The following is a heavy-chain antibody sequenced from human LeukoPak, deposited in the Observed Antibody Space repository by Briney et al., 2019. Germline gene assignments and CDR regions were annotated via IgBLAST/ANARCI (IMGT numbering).Heavy chain of an antibody. Sequence: GGSLRLSCAASGFTFDDYAMHWVRQAPGKGLEWVSLISGDGGSTYYANSVKGRFTISRDNSKNSLYLQMNSLRTEDTALYYCAKDILGAPGGYSGDDAFDIWGQETMVTVS. CDR3: AKDILGAPGGYSGDDAFDI. CDR2: ISGDGGST. CDR1: GFTFDDYA. J-gene: IGHJ3*02. V-gene: IGHV3-43*02. D-gene: IGHD5-12*01.